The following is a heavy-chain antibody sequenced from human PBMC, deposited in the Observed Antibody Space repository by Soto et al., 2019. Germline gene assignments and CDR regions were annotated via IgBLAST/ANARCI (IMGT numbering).Heavy chain of an antibody. Sequence: ASVKVSCKASGYTFTGYYMHWVRQAPGQGLEWMGWINPNSGGTNYAQKFQGWVTMTRDTSISTAYMELSRLRSDDTAVYYCASSTYYYGSGSGGMDVWGQGTTVTVSS. CDR1: GYTFTGYY. V-gene: IGHV1-2*04. J-gene: IGHJ6*02. D-gene: IGHD3-10*01. CDR3: ASSTYYYGSGSGGMDV. CDR2: INPNSGGT.